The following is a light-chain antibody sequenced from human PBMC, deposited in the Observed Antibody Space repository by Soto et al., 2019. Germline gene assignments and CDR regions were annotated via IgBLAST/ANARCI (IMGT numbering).Light chain of an antibody. J-gene: IGLJ1*01. V-gene: IGLV2-14*01. CDR3: SSYTSSSKGV. Sequence: QSALTQPASVSGSPGQSITISCTGTSSDVGGYNYVSWYQQHPGKAPKLMIYDVSNRPSGVSNRFSGSKSGNTASLTISGLQAEDEADYYCSSYTSSSKGVFGNGTKVTVL. CDR1: SSDVGGYNY. CDR2: DVS.